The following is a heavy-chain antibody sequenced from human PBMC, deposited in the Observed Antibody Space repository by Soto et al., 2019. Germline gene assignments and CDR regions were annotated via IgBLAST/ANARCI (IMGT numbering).Heavy chain of an antibody. CDR3: ARVAPSSSWYLFFDY. D-gene: IGHD6-13*01. CDR1: GFTFSDYY. V-gene: IGHV3-11*06. Sequence: GGSLRLSCAASGFTFSDYYMSWIRQAPGKGLEWVSYISSSSSYTNYADSVKGRFTISRDNAKNSLYLQMNSLRAEDTAVYYCARVAPSSSWYLFFDYWGQGTLVTVSS. CDR2: ISSSSSYT. J-gene: IGHJ4*02.